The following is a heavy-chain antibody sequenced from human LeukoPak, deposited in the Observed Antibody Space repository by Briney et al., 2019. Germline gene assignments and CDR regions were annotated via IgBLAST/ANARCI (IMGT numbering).Heavy chain of an antibody. D-gene: IGHD1-1*01. V-gene: IGHV1-18*01. CDR2: ISGYYGDK. Sequence: GASVKVSCKASGYTFTTYGFSWVRQAPGQGLEWMGWISGYYGDKNYAHRLQGRVTMATDTSTSTAYMELRSLRSDDTAVYYCARDPGTGLCAYWGQGTLVTVSS. J-gene: IGHJ4*02. CDR1: GYTFTTYG. CDR3: ARDPGTGLCAY.